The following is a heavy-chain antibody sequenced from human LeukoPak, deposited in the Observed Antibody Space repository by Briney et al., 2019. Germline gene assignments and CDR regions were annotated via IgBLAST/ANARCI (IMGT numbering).Heavy chain of an antibody. Sequence: GESLKISCKGSGYSFSDYWIGWVRQMPGKGLEWMGIIYPADSDTRYSPSFQGQVTISADKSSSTAYLQWSSLKALDTAIYYCARRPPPDYGSGSVNYLFDYWGQGTLVTVSS. D-gene: IGHD3-10*01. CDR1: GYSFSDYW. J-gene: IGHJ4*02. CDR2: IYPADSDT. CDR3: ARRPPPDYGSGSVNYLFDY. V-gene: IGHV5-51*01.